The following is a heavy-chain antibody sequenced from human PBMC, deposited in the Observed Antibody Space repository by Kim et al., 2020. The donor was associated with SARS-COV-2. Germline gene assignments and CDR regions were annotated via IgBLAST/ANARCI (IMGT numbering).Heavy chain of an antibody. J-gene: IGHJ4*02. CDR3: ARHPYSSGWYLIN. V-gene: IGHV4-59*08. D-gene: IGHD6-19*01. Sequence: NPPIKSRVSISVETSKTQFSLKLGSVTAADTAVYYCARHPYSSGWYLINWGQGTLVTVSS.